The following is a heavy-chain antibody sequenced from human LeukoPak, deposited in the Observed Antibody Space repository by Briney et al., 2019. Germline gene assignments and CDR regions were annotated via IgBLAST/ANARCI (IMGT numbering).Heavy chain of an antibody. Sequence: PGGSLRLSCAASGFTFSSYGMHWVRQAPGKGLEWVAVISYDGSDKYYADSVKGRFTISRDNSKNTLYLQMNSLRAEDTAVYYCAKSPGGYSSGYYNWFDPWGQGTLVTVSS. V-gene: IGHV3-30*18. CDR3: AKSPGGYSSGYYNWFDP. CDR1: GFTFSSYG. CDR2: ISYDGSDK. J-gene: IGHJ5*02. D-gene: IGHD3-22*01.